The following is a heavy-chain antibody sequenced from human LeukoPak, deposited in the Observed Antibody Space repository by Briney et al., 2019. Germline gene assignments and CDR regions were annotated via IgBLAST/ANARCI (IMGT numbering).Heavy chain of an antibody. D-gene: IGHD2-2*01. Sequence: GESLKISCQASGYTFAKYWIGWVRQMPGKGLEWMGIIYPGDSDTRYSPSFQGQVTISADKSISTAYLQWSSLKASDTAMYYCARGGEPTYYAPWDYWGQGTLVTVSS. V-gene: IGHV5-51*01. CDR1: GYTFAKYW. CDR2: IYPGDSDT. CDR3: ARGGEPTYYAPWDY. J-gene: IGHJ4*02.